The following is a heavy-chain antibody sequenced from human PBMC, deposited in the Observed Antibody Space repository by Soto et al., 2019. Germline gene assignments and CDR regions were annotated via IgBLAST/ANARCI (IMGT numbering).Heavy chain of an antibody. Sequence: GGSLRLSCEDSGFTFSSNAMSWVRPAPGKGLEWVSVITDTGGDTIYADSVKGRFTISRDNSKNTLYLQMNSLRAEDTAIYYCARASGESYPGSRVFDSWGQGTRVTVSS. J-gene: IGHJ4*02. CDR1: GFTFSSNA. CDR3: ARASGESYPGSRVFDS. V-gene: IGHV3-23*01. CDR2: ITDTGGDT. D-gene: IGHD3-10*01.